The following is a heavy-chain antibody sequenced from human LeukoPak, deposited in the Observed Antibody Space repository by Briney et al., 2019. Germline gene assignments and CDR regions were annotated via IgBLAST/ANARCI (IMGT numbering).Heavy chain of an antibody. Sequence: ASVKVSCKASGYTFTSYAMHWVRQALGQRLEWMGWINAGNGNTKYSQKFQGRVTITRDTSASTAYMELSSLRSEDTAVYYCARAVDIVATIFDYWGQGTLVTVSS. D-gene: IGHD5-12*01. CDR3: ARAVDIVATIFDY. CDR2: INAGNGNT. V-gene: IGHV1-3*01. J-gene: IGHJ4*02. CDR1: GYTFTSYA.